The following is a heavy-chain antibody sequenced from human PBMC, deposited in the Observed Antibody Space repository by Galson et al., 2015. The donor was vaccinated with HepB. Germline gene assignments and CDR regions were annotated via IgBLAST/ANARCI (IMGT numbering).Heavy chain of an antibody. CDR1: GFTFSDYY. CDR2: ISSSGSTI. D-gene: IGHD2-2*01. CDR3: ARVAHCSSTSCSELEPTDY. J-gene: IGHJ4*02. Sequence: SLRLSCAASGFTFSDYYMSWIRQTPGKGLEWVSYISSSGSTIYYADSVKGRFTISRDNAKNSLYLQMNSLRAEDTAVYYCARVAHCSSTSCSELEPTDYWGQGTLVTVSS. V-gene: IGHV3-11*01.